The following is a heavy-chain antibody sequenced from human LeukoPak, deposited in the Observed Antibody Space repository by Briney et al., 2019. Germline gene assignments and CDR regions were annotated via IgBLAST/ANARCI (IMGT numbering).Heavy chain of an antibody. CDR2: ITSSSSTI. CDR3: ARDLGQYYDTSDNWFDP. J-gene: IGHJ5*02. Sequence: GGSLRLSCAASGFTFSSYSMNWVRQAPGKGLEWVSYITSSSSTIYYADSVKGRFTISRDNAKNSLYLQMNSLRAEDTAVYYCARDLGQYYDTSDNWFDPWGQGTLVTVSS. D-gene: IGHD3-22*01. CDR1: GFTFSSYS. V-gene: IGHV3-48*01.